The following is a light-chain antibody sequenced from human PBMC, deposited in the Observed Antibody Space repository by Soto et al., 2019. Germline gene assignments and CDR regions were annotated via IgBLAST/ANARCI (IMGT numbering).Light chain of an antibody. J-gene: IGLJ3*02. CDR3: TSFTTSLTWV. Sequence: QSVLTQPASVSGSPGQSITISCTGTGSDVGGHDYVSWFQQRPGEAPKLIIYEVSNRPSGLSDRFSGSKSGNTASLTISGLQAEDEADYCTSFTTSLTWVFGGGTKVTVL. CDR2: EVS. CDR1: GSDVGGHDY. V-gene: IGLV2-14*01.